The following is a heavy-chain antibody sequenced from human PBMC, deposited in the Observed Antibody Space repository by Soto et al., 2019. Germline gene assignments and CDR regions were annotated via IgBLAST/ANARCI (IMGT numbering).Heavy chain of an antibody. V-gene: IGHV2-26*01. CDR2: IFSNDEK. CDR3: ARSWRSSWYVHWYFAL. CDR1: GFSLSNARMG. D-gene: IGHD6-13*01. J-gene: IGHJ2*01. Sequence: QVTLKESGPVLVKPTETLTLTCTVSGFSLSNARMGVSWIRQPPGKALEWLAHIFSNDEKSYSTSLTTSLTISKDTSKSQVVLNQTNMDPVDTAKYYGARSWRSSWYVHWYFALWGRGTMVTVSS.